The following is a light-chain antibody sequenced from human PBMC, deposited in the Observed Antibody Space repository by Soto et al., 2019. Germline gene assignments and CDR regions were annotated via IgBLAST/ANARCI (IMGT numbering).Light chain of an antibody. CDR1: QSLTNSY. CDR2: GAS. CDR3: QQYGSTVT. Sequence: EIVLTQSPGTLSLSPWERATLSCRASQSLTNSYLAWYQQKPGQAPRLLIYGASTRATGIPDRFSGSGSGTDFTLTISRLEPEDFAVYYCQQYGSTVTFGQGTRLEIK. V-gene: IGKV3-20*01. J-gene: IGKJ5*01.